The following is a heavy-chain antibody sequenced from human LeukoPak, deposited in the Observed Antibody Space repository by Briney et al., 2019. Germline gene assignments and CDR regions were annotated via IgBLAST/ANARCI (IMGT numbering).Heavy chain of an antibody. CDR2: ISGSGGST. Sequence: PGGSLRLSCAASGSTFSSYAMSWVRQAPGKGLEWVSAISGSGGSTYYADSVKGRFTISRDNSKNTLYLQMNSLRAEDTAVYYCAKLSIRGSGSSGGPWGQGTLVTVSS. J-gene: IGHJ5*02. V-gene: IGHV3-23*01. D-gene: IGHD6-19*01. CDR1: GSTFSSYA. CDR3: AKLSIRGSGSSGGP.